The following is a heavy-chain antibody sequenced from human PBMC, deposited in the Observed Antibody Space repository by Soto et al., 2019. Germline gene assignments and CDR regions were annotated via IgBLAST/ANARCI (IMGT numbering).Heavy chain of an antibody. CDR2: ISGSGGST. V-gene: IGHV3-23*01. J-gene: IGHJ4*02. Sequence: GGSLRLSCAASGFTFSSYAMSWVRQAPGKGLEWVSAISGSGGSTYYADSVKGRFTISRDNSKNTLYLQMNSLRAEDTAVYYCANSGGYSSGWYYFDYWGQGTLVTVSS. D-gene: IGHD6-19*01. CDR1: GFTFSSYA. CDR3: ANSGGYSSGWYYFDY.